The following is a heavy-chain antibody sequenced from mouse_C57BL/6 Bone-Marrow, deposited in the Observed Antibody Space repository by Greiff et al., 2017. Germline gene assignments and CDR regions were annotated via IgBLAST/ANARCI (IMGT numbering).Heavy chain of an antibody. CDR2: FHPYHDDT. D-gene: IGHD5-1*01. Sequence: VQVVESGAELVKPGASVKMSCKASGYTFTTYPIAWMKQNHGKSLEWIGIFHPYHDDTKSNEKFKGKATLTVAKSSNTDYLELSQLTSDDSAVYYCARSSTCFYYFDDGGKGTTLTVAA. CDR1: GYTFTTYP. V-gene: IGHV1-47*01. J-gene: IGHJ2*01. CDR3: ARSSTCFYYFDD.